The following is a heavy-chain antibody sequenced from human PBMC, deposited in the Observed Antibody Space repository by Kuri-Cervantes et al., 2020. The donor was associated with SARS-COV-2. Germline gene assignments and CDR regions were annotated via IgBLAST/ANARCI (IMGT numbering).Heavy chain of an antibody. J-gene: IGHJ2*01. CDR3: ATCNPGGWYFDL. Sequence: ASVKVSCKASGYTFTSYDINWVRQATGQGLEWMGWMNPNSGNTGYAQKFQGRVTITRNTSISTAYMELSSLRAEDTAVYYCATCNPGGWYFDLWGRGTLVTVSS. CDR1: GYTFTSYD. V-gene: IGHV1-8*03. CDR2: MNPNSGNT. D-gene: IGHD1-14*01.